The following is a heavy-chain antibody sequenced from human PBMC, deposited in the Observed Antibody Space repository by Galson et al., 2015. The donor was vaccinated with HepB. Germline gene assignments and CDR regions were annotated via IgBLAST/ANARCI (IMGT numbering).Heavy chain of an antibody. Sequence: SVKVSCKASGYTFTSYYMHWVRQAPGQGLEWMGIINPSGGSTSYAQKFQGRVTMTRDTSTSTVYMELSSLKASDTAMYYCARRHTDYYGSYHFDYWGQGTLVTVSS. CDR1: GYTFTSYY. D-gene: IGHD3-10*01. CDR2: INPSGGST. V-gene: IGHV1-46*01. CDR3: ARRHTDYYGSYHFDY. J-gene: IGHJ4*02.